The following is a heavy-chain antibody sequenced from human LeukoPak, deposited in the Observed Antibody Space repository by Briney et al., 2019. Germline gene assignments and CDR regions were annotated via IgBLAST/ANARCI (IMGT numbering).Heavy chain of an antibody. Sequence: PGGSLRPSCAASGFTFSSYSMNWVRQAPGKGLEWVSSISSSSSYIYYADSVKGRFTISRDNAKNSLYLQMNSLRAEDTAVYYCARDLPRFHYGMDVWGQGTTVTVSS. CDR3: ARDLPRFHYGMDV. J-gene: IGHJ6*02. V-gene: IGHV3-21*01. CDR1: GFTFSSYS. CDR2: ISSSSSYI. D-gene: IGHD3-10*01.